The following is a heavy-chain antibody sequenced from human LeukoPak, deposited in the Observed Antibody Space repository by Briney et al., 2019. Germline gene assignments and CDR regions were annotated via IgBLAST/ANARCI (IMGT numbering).Heavy chain of an antibody. Sequence: SETLSLTCTFSSGSISIYFWTWIRQPAGEGLEWLGRVSTTGDTSYNPSLKSRVTMSVDTSKNQFSLKLSSVTVADTAVYYCAMSSGSPYFDYWGQGTLVTV. D-gene: IGHD6-19*01. CDR1: SGSISIYF. CDR3: AMSSGSPYFDY. J-gene: IGHJ4*02. CDR2: VSTTGDT. V-gene: IGHV4-4*07.